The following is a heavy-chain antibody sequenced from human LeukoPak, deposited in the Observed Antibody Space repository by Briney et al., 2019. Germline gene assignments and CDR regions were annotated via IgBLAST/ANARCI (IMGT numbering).Heavy chain of an antibody. CDR2: ISAYNGNT. CDR3: ARDSSSWTTRWDGVFDY. V-gene: IGHV1-18*01. Sequence: GASVKVSCKASGYTFTSYGISWVRQAPGQGLEWMGWISAYNGNTNYAQKLQGRVTMTTDTSTSTAYMELRSLRSDDTAVYYCARDSSSWTTRWDGVFDYWGQGTLVSVSS. D-gene: IGHD6-13*01. J-gene: IGHJ4*02. CDR1: GYTFTSYG.